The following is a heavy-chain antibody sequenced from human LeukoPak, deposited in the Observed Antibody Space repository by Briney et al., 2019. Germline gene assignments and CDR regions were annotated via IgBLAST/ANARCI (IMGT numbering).Heavy chain of an antibody. D-gene: IGHD2-2*01. Sequence: PGGSLRLSCAASGFTFSSYGMHWVRQAPGKGLEWVAVIWYDGSNKYYADSVKGRFTISRDNSKNTLYLQMNSLRAEDTAVYYCARVWSGSRSSTSCYDYWGQGTLVTVSS. V-gene: IGHV3-33*08. CDR1: GFTFSSYG. J-gene: IGHJ4*02. CDR3: ARVWSGSRSSTSCYDY. CDR2: IWYDGSNK.